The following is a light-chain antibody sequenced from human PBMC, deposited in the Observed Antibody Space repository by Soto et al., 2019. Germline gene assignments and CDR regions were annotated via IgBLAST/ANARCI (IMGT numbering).Light chain of an antibody. J-gene: IGKJ5*01. CDR1: QSVSSN. V-gene: IGKV3-20*01. Sequence: EIVLTQSPGTLSLSPGERATLSCRASQSVSSNLAWYQQKPGQTPRLLIYGASSRATGTPDRFSGSGSGTDFTLTISRLEPEDFAVYYCQQHGGSPITFGQGTRLEI. CDR2: GAS. CDR3: QQHGGSPIT.